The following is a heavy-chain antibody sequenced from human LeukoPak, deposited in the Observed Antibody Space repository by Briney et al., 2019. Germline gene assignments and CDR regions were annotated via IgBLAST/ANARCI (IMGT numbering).Heavy chain of an antibody. D-gene: IGHD5-12*01. V-gene: IGHV4-59*08. CDR1: GGSISSYY. CDR3: ARQGYSAYEILDY. CDR2: IYYSGST. Sequence: SETLSLTCTVSGGSISSYYWSWIRQPPGKGLEWIGFIYYSGSTNYSPSLKSRVTISVDTSKNQFSLKLSSVTAADTAVYYCARQGYSAYEILDYWGQGTLVTVSS. J-gene: IGHJ4*02.